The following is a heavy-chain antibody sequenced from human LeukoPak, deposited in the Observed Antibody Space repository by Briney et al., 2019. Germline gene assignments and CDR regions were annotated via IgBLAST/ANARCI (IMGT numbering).Heavy chain of an antibody. V-gene: IGHV3-48*01. Sequence: GRSLRLSCAASGFTFSNYAMNWARQAAGKGLGWVSYISSSGSTIYYAESVKGRFTISRDKAKNSLYLQMNSLGAEDTAVYYCAELGITMFGGVWGKGTTVTISS. J-gene: IGHJ6*04. CDR3: AELGITMFGGV. CDR1: GFTFSNYA. CDR2: ISSSGSTI. D-gene: IGHD3-10*02.